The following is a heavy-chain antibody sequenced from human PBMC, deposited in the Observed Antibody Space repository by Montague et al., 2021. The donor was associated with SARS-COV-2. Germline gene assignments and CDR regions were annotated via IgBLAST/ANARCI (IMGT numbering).Heavy chain of an antibody. V-gene: IGHV3-9*01. Sequence: SLRLSCAASGFTFDDYAMHWVRQAPGKGLEWVSGISWNSGSIGYADSVKGRFTISRDNAKNSLYLQMNSLRAEDTALYYCAKDINSYGEYYFDYWGQGTLVTVS. CDR2: ISWNSGSI. J-gene: IGHJ4*02. CDR1: GFTFDDYA. D-gene: IGHD5-18*01. CDR3: AKDINSYGEYYFDY.